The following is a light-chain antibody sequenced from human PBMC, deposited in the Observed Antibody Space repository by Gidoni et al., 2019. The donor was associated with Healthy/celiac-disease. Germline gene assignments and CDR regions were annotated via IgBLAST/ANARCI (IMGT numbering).Light chain of an antibody. CDR3: QVWDSSSDAGV. J-gene: IGLJ1*01. CDR1: NIGSKS. Sequence: SYVLTQPPSVSVAPGQTARITCGGNNIGSKSGHWYQQKPGQAPVLVVYDDSDRPSGNPERFSGSNSGNTATLTISRVEAGDEADYYCQVWDSSSDAGVFGTGTKVTVL. V-gene: IGLV3-21*02. CDR2: DDS.